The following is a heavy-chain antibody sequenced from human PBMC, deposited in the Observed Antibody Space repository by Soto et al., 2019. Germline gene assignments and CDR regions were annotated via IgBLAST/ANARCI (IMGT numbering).Heavy chain of an antibody. CDR1: GCTLSSYA. CDR2: INIFFGKT. J-gene: IGHJ4*02. CDR3: AREDRYSGSHYFDY. Sequence: ASVKVACKASGCTLSSYAINWVRQAPGQGLEWMGWINIFFGKTTYAQEFQGRVTMTTDTSTTTAYMELRSLRSDDTAVYYCAREDRYSGSHYFDYWGQGTLVTVSS. V-gene: IGHV1-18*01. D-gene: IGHD1-26*01.